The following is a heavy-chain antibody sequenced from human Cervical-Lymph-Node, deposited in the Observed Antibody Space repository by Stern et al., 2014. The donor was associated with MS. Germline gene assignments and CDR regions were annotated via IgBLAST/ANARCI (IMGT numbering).Heavy chain of an antibody. D-gene: IGHD3-3*01. Sequence: VQLEESGAEVKKPGASVKVSCKASGYTFTGYYIQWVRQAPGQGPEWMGWINPNNGGTNYAQKFHGRVTMTRDTSIRTAYMELSSLRSDDTAVYYCARSLRFSIAADYWGQGTLVTVSS. V-gene: IGHV1-2*02. CDR1: GYTFTGYY. J-gene: IGHJ4*02. CDR3: ARSLRFSIAADY. CDR2: INPNNGGT.